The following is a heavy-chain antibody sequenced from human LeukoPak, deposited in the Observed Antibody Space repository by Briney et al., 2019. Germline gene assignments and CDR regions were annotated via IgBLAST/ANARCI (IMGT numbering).Heavy chain of an antibody. CDR3: ARDHSWVRAQDP. Sequence: GASVKVSCKASGGTFSSYAISWVRQAPGQGLEWMGWINPNSGGTNYAQKFQGRVTMTRDTSISTAYMELSRLRSDDTAVYYCARDHSWVRAQDPWGQGTLVTVSS. J-gene: IGHJ5*02. V-gene: IGHV1-2*02. D-gene: IGHD3-10*01. CDR2: INPNSGGT. CDR1: GGTFSSYA.